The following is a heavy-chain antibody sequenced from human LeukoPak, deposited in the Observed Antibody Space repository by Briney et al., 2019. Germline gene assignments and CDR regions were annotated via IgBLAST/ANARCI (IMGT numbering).Heavy chain of an antibody. J-gene: IGHJ3*02. CDR2: IYYSGST. D-gene: IGHD4-11*01. CDR3: TGLQGSADAFDI. CDR1: GGSISSYY. V-gene: IGHV4-59*01. Sequence: SETLSLTCTVSGGSISSYYWSWIQQPPGKGLEWIGYIYYSGSTNYNPSLKSRVTISVDTSKNQFSLKLSSVTAADTAVYYCTGLQGSADAFDIWGQGTMVTVSS.